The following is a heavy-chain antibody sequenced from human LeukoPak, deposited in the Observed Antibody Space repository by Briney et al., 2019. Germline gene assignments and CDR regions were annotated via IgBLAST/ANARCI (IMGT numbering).Heavy chain of an antibody. CDR1: GFSFSSYA. CDR2: ISSNGGST. Sequence: GGSLRLSCAASGFSFSSYAISWIRQAPGKGLEWVSAISSNGGSTYYAESVKGRFTISRDNSKNTLYLQMDSLRAEDTAVYYCATEQWFVNSYYFDYWGQGTLVTVSS. J-gene: IGHJ4*02. CDR3: ATEQWFVNSYYFDY. V-gene: IGHV3-23*01. D-gene: IGHD3-10*01.